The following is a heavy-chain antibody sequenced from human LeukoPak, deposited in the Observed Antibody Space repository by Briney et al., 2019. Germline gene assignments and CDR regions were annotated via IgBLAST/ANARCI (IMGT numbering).Heavy chain of an antibody. CDR3: ARGHRCSGGSCYPTWGAYYYMDV. Sequence: GGSLRLSCAASGFTFSSYWMSWVRQAPGKGLEWVANIKQDGSEKYYVDSVKGRFTISRDNAKDSLYLQMNSLRAEDTAVYYCARGHRCSGGSCYPTWGAYYYMDVWGKGTTVTVSS. CDR2: IKQDGSEK. CDR1: GFTFSSYW. V-gene: IGHV3-7*01. J-gene: IGHJ6*03. D-gene: IGHD2-15*01.